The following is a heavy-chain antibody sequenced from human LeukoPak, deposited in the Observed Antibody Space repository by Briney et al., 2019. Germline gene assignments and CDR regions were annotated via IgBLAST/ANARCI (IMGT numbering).Heavy chain of an antibody. CDR3: ARGPGGYSYGYYFDY. D-gene: IGHD5-18*01. Sequence: PSETLSLTCAVSGGSISSYYWSWIRQPPGKGLECIGFFYYSGSTNYNPSLKSRVTISVDTSKNHFSLKLSSVTAADTAVYYCARGPGGYSYGYYFDYWGQGTLVTVSS. J-gene: IGHJ4*02. CDR2: FYYSGST. V-gene: IGHV4-59*01. CDR1: GGSISSYY.